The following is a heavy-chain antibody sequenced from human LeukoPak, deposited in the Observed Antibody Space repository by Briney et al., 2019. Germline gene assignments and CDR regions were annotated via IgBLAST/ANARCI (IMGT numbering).Heavy chain of an antibody. CDR2: ITGSGTSI. D-gene: IGHD2-2*01. V-gene: IGHV3-48*03. CDR3: ARDLGSCSSTSCQTDWFHP. Sequence: PGGSLRLSCAASGFTFSDYEMNWVRQAPGKGLEWISYITGSGTSIYYADSVKGRFTISRDNARNTLYLQMNSLRAEDTAVYYCARDLGSCSSTSCQTDWFHPWGQGTQVTVSS. J-gene: IGHJ5*02. CDR1: GFTFSDYE.